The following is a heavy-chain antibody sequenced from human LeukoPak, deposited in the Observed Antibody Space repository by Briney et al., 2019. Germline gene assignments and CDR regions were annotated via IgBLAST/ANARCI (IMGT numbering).Heavy chain of an antibody. CDR1: GFSVSLYS. Sequence: GGSLRLSCAASGFSVSLYSMGWVRQVPGKGLEWISYIGSSSIYADSVKGRFTISRDSAKNSLYLQMNSLRGEDTAVYYCARDGPPVGAGDFDYWGQGTPVTVSS. CDR3: ARDGPPVGAGDFDY. CDR2: IGSSSI. V-gene: IGHV3-48*01. D-gene: IGHD3-10*01. J-gene: IGHJ4*02.